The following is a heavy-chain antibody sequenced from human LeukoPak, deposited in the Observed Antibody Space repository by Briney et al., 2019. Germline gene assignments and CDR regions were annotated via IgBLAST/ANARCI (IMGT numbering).Heavy chain of an antibody. Sequence: GESLKISCKGSGYSFTDYWIAWVRQTPGKGLEWMGIIYPGDSDTRYSPSFQGQVTFSADKSISTAYLQWSSLRASDTAIYYCARQCCRGASPGFDPWGQGTLVTVSS. D-gene: IGHD3-10*01. CDR2: IYPGDSDT. CDR1: GYSFTDYW. CDR3: ARQCCRGASPGFDP. J-gene: IGHJ5*02. V-gene: IGHV5-51*01.